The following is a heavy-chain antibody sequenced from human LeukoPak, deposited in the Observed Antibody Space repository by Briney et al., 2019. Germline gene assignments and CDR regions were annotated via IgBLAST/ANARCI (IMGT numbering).Heavy chain of an antibody. J-gene: IGHJ3*02. Sequence: GASVKVSCKASGYTFTGYYMHWVRQAPGQGLEWMGWINPNSGGTNYAQKFQGRVTMTRNTSISTAYMELSSLRSEDTAVYYCAREIDFYYDSSGTSDAFDIWGQGTMVTVSS. CDR3: AREIDFYYDSSGTSDAFDI. V-gene: IGHV1-2*02. CDR1: GYTFTGYY. CDR2: INPNSGGT. D-gene: IGHD3-22*01.